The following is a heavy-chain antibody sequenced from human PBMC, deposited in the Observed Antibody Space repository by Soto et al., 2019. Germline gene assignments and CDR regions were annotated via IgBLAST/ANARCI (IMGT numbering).Heavy chain of an antibody. Sequence: GGSLRLSCAASGFTFSNAWMSWVRQAPGKGLEWVGRIKSKTDGGTTDYAAPVKGRFAISRDDSKNTLYLQMNSLKTEDTAVYYCTARNYDFWSGYYGAFDIWGQGTMVTVSS. CDR3: TARNYDFWSGYYGAFDI. D-gene: IGHD3-3*01. J-gene: IGHJ3*02. CDR2: IKSKTDGGTT. V-gene: IGHV3-15*01. CDR1: GFTFSNAW.